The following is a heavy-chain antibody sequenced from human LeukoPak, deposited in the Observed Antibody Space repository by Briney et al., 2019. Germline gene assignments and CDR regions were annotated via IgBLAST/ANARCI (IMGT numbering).Heavy chain of an antibody. CDR2: IDYTGDS. V-gene: IGHV4-39*07. Sequence: SETLSLTRTVSGGSISSSGYYSGWIRQPPGKGLEWIETIDYTGDSYYNPSLKSRVTISVDSAKNQFSLKLRSVTAADTDVYYCVRLHAGTGNFDNWGQGALVTVSS. D-gene: IGHD1-1*01. CDR3: VRLHAGTGNFDN. J-gene: IGHJ4*02. CDR1: GGSISSSGYY.